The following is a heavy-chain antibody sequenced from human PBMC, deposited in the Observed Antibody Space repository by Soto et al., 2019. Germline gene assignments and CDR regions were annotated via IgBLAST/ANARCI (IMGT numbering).Heavy chain of an antibody. V-gene: IGHV1-69*12. CDR3: ARAQGYCISTSCYPACDY. Sequence: QVQLVQSGAEVKKPGSSVKVSCKASGGTFSSYAISWVRQAPGQGLEWMGGIIPIFGTANYAQKFQGRVTITADESTSTAYMELSSLRSEDTAVYYCARAQGYCISTSCYPACDYWCQGTLVTVSS. J-gene: IGHJ4*02. CDR2: IIPIFGTA. D-gene: IGHD2-2*01. CDR1: GGTFSSYA.